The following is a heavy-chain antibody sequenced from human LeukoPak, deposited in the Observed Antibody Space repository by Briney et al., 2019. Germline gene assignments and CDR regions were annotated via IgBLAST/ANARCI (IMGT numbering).Heavy chain of an antibody. Sequence: PSETLSLTCTVSGGSISSYYWSWIRQPPGKGLEWIGEINHSGSTNYNPSLKSRVTISVDTSKNLFSLKLSSVTAADTAVYYCARERRPVLRFLEWLRTNYGMDVWGQGTTVTVSS. V-gene: IGHV4-34*01. D-gene: IGHD3-3*01. CDR2: INHSGST. CDR3: ARERRPVLRFLEWLRTNYGMDV. J-gene: IGHJ6*02. CDR1: GGSISSYY.